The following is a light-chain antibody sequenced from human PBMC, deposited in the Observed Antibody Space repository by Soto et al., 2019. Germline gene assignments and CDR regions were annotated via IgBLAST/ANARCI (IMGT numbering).Light chain of an antibody. CDR3: QKFSSYPLT. V-gene: IGKV3-20*01. Sequence: LLTQSPGPLSLSPGESATLSCRDSQTVRNKYLAWYQQKTGQAPRLLIYDESSRATGIPDRLSGGGSGTDLNLTISRLEPEDFAVYYCQKFSSYPLTCGGGTKVDIK. CDR2: DES. CDR1: QTVRNKY. J-gene: IGKJ4*01.